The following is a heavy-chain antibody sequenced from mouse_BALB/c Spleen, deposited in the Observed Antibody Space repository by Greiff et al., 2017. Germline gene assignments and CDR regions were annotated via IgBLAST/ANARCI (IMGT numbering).Heavy chain of an antibody. D-gene: IGHD1-2*01. CDR1: GYSITSGYY. Sequence: EVQRVESGPGLVKPSQSLSLTCSVTGYSITSGYYWNWIRQFPGNKLEWMGYISYDGSNNYNPSLKNRISITRDTSKNQFFLKLNSVTTEDTATYYCALEENTFLYSGYDAYWGQGTLVTVSA. CDR2: ISYDGSN. J-gene: IGHJ3*01. V-gene: IGHV3-6*02. CDR3: ALEENTFLYSGYDAY.